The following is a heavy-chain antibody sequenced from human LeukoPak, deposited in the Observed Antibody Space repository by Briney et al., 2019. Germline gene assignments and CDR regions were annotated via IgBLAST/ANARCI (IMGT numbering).Heavy chain of an antibody. D-gene: IGHD4-17*01. V-gene: IGHV4-4*02. CDR1: GGSVSSSNW. Sequence: SETLSLTCTISGGSVSSSNWWGWIRQPPGKVLEWIGEIYHNGNTGYNPSLKSRVTISVDKSKNQFSLSLTSVTAADTAVYYCVRDTPGGSYGDYDYWGQGTLVTVSS. J-gene: IGHJ4*02. CDR2: IYHNGNT. CDR3: VRDTPGGSYGDYDY.